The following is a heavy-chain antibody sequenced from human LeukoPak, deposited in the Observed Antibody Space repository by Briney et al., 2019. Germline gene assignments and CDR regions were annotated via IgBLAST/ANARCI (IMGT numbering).Heavy chain of an antibody. J-gene: IGHJ4*02. Sequence: ASVKVSCKASGYIFTGYYMHWVRQAPGQGHEWMGWINPNSGGTNSAQKFQGRVTMTRDTSISTAYMELSRLTSDDTAVYYCPRHLSSGSYRFDYWGQGTLVTVSS. CDR2: INPNSGGT. V-gene: IGHV1-2*02. D-gene: IGHD1-26*01. CDR3: PRHLSSGSYRFDY. CDR1: GYIFTGYY.